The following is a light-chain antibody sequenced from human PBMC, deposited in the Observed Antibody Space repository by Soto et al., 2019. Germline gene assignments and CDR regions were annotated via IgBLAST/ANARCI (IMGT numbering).Light chain of an antibody. V-gene: IGLV1-44*01. CDR1: RSNIGGNT. J-gene: IGLJ1*01. Sequence: QSVLTQPPSASGTPGQRVTISCSGSRSNIGGNTVNWYQQLPGTAPKLLIYANNQRPSGVPDRFSDSKSGTSASLAISGLQSEDEADYYCAAWDDSLNGYVFGTGTKLTVL. CDR3: AAWDDSLNGYV. CDR2: ANN.